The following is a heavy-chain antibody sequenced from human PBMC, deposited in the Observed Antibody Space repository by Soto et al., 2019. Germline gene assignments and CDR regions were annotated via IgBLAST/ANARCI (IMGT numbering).Heavy chain of an antibody. CDR2: ISANGGGI. CDR3: AKDEDVYTDHRFDF. V-gene: IGHV3-23*01. CDR1: GFTFRDYA. D-gene: IGHD4-4*01. Sequence: EVRLLQSGGGVVKPGGSRTLSCAASGFTFRDYAMSWVRQAAGRGLEWVATISANGGGIYYADSVKGRFTISRDNSENTLNLQMRSLSTEDTAVYYCAKDEDVYTDHRFDFWGQGTLVTVSS. J-gene: IGHJ4*02.